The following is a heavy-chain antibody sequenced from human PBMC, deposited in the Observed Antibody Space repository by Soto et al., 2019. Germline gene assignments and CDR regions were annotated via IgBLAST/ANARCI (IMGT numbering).Heavy chain of an antibody. J-gene: IGHJ5*02. CDR3: ARPPAA. Sequence: QVQLQESGPGLVKPSETLSLTCTVSGGSISSYYWSWIRQPPGKGPEWIGYIYYSGSTNYNPSLKSRVTISVDTSKNQFSLKLSSVTAADTAVYYCARPPAAWGQGTLVTVSS. CDR1: GGSISSYY. D-gene: IGHD6-19*01. V-gene: IGHV4-59*08. CDR2: IYYSGST.